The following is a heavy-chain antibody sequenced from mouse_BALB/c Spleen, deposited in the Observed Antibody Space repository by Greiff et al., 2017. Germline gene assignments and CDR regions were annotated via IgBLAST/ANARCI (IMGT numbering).Heavy chain of an antibody. CDR3: ARGGVVADY. Sequence: VHVKQSGAELVRPGALVKLSCKASGFNIKDYYMHWVKQRPEQGLEWIGWIDPENGNTIYDPKFQGKASITADTSSNTAYLQLSSLTSEDTAVYYCARGGVVADYWGQGTTLTVSS. CDR1: GFNIKDYY. V-gene: IGHV14-1*02. J-gene: IGHJ2*01. D-gene: IGHD1-1*01. CDR2: IDPENGNT.